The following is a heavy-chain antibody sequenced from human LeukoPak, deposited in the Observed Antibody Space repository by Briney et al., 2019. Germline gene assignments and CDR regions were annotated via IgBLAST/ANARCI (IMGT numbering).Heavy chain of an antibody. V-gene: IGHV3-30*03. CDR1: GFTFSSYS. CDR3: ARGKMGYSDNWFDP. CDR2: ISYDGSNK. Sequence: GGSLRLSCAASGFTFSSYSMNWVRQAPGKGLEWMAVISYDGSNKYYADSVKGRFTISRDNSKNTLYLQMSSLRAEDTAVYYCARGKMGYSDNWFDPWGQGTLVTVSS. J-gene: IGHJ5*02. D-gene: IGHD5-24*01.